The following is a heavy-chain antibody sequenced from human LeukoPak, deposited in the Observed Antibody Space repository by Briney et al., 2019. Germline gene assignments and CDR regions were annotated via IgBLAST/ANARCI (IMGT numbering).Heavy chain of an antibody. CDR1: GGSISSSSYY. V-gene: IGHV4-39*07. CDR2: IHYSGST. CDR3: ARGRPSYYDSSGYFDY. D-gene: IGHD3-22*01. J-gene: IGHJ4*02. Sequence: SETLSLTCTVSGGSISSSSYYWAWIRQPPGKGLEWIGSIHYSGSTYYNPSPQSRVTISIDTSKNQFSLKLRFVTAADTAVYYCARGRPSYYDSSGYFDYWGQGTLVTVSS.